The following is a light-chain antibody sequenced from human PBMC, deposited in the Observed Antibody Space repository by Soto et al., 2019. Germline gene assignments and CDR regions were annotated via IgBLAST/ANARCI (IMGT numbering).Light chain of an antibody. Sequence: QSVLTQPASVSGSPGQSITISCTGTSSDVGGYNYVSWYQQHPGKAPKLMIYDVSNRPSGVSNRFSGSKSGNTASLTISGLQAEDEADYYCGSYTSTSTVLFGGGTQLTVL. CDR3: GSYTSTSTVL. J-gene: IGLJ2*01. CDR2: DVS. CDR1: SSDVGGYNY. V-gene: IGLV2-14*03.